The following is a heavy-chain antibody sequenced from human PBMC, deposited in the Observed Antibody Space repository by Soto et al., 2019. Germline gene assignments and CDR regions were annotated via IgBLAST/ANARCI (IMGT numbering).Heavy chain of an antibody. CDR1: GYSFISYW. J-gene: IGHJ3*01. CDR3: ARLRGYSDSSAQHASHA. CDR2: IDPSDSYT. V-gene: IGHV5-10-1*01. D-gene: IGHD3-22*01. Sequence: GESLKISCKGSGYSFISYWITWVRQMPGKGLEWMGRIDPSDSYTNYSPSFQGHVTISADKSISTAYLQWNSLKASDTAMYYCARLRGYSDSSAQHASHAWGQGTMVPVAS.